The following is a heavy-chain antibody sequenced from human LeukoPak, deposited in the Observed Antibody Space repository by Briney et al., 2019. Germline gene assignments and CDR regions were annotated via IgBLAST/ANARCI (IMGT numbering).Heavy chain of an antibody. CDR2: INHSGST. CDR1: GGSISSGGYY. Sequence: PSETLSLTCTVSGGSISSGGYYWSWIRQPPGKGLEWIGEINHSGSTNYNPSLKSRVTISVDTSKNQFSLKLSSVTAADTAVYYCARGLAFDIWGQGTMVTVSS. CDR3: ARGLAFDI. V-gene: IGHV4-39*07. J-gene: IGHJ3*02.